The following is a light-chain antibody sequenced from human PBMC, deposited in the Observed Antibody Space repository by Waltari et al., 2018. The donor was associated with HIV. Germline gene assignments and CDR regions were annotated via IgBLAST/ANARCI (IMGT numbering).Light chain of an antibody. CDR2: DAS. CDR1: QDIRNF. V-gene: IGKV1-33*01. J-gene: IGKJ4*01. Sequence: DIQMTQSPPSLSASVGDRVTITCQASQDIRNFLNWYQQKPGQVPKLLIYDASNLETGVPSRFSGSGSGTDFTLTISSLQPDDIATYYCQQYNNFPLTFGGGTKVEIK. CDR3: QQYNNFPLT.